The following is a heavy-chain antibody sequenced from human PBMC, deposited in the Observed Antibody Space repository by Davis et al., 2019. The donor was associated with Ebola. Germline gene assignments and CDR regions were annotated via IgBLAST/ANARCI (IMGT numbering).Heavy chain of an antibody. Sequence: GESLKISCAASGFTVGSNYMSWVRQAPGQGLEWVSVIYRGGDIYYADSVRGRFTISRDNSKNTVYLQMNSLSAEDTAVYYCAGDDSSSWYPQSPGDYWGQGTLVTVSS. CDR2: IYRGGDI. J-gene: IGHJ4*02. CDR1: GFTVGSNY. CDR3: AGDDSSSWYPQSPGDY. V-gene: IGHV3-53*01. D-gene: IGHD6-13*01.